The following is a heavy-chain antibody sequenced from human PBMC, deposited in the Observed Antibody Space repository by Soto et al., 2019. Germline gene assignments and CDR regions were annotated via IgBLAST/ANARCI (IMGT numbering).Heavy chain of an antibody. CDR3: ARTVGTLDNFWSGYGYGI. Sequence: PSETLSLTCSVSGGSIDTYYWTWFRQAPGKGLECIGNIYYSGTTNLNPALESRVSMSIDRAKKQFSLTLSSVTAADTAVYYCARTVGTLDNFWSGYGYGIWGQGTKVTVSS. J-gene: IGHJ3*01. CDR1: GGSIDTYY. D-gene: IGHD5-18*01. V-gene: IGHV4-59*13. CDR2: IYYSGTT.